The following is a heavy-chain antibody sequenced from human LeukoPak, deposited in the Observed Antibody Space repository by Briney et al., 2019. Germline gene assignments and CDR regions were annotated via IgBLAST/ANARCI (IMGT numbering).Heavy chain of an antibody. V-gene: IGHV3-48*04. Sequence: PGGSLRLSCAASGFTFTSYSMNWVRQAPGKGLEWVSYISSSSSTINYADSVKGRFTISRDNAKNSLYLQMNSLRAEDTAVYYCARDGATGSDYWGQGTLVTVSS. CDR1: GFTFTSYS. J-gene: IGHJ4*02. CDR3: ARDGATGSDY. CDR2: ISSSSSTI. D-gene: IGHD1-26*01.